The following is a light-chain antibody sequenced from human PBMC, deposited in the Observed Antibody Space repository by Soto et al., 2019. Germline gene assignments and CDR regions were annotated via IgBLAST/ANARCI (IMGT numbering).Light chain of an antibody. J-gene: IGKJ1*01. CDR1: ETVATN. CDR2: GAF. CDR3: HQYDSWT. V-gene: IGKV3-15*01. Sequence: PGERATLSCWASETVATNLAWYQQKPGQAPRLLIYGAFTRATGIPARFSGSGSGTDFTLTISRLEPEDFAVYYCHQYDSWTFGQGTKVDNK.